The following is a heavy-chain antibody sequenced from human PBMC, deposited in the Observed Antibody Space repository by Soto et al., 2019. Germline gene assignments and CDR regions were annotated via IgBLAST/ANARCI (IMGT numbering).Heavy chain of an antibody. CDR3: ARGPRSGYGRFRYFDY. CDR1: GGSFSGYY. Sequence: SETLSLTCAVYGGSFSGYYWSWIRQPPGKGLEWIGEINHSGSTNYNPSLKSRVTISVDTSKNQLSLKLSSVTAADTAVYYCARGPRSGYGRFRYFDYWGQGTLVTVSS. V-gene: IGHV4-34*01. D-gene: IGHD5-12*01. CDR2: INHSGST. J-gene: IGHJ4*02.